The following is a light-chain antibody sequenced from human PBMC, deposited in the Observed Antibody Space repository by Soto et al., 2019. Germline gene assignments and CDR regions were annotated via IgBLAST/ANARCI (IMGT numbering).Light chain of an antibody. V-gene: IGLV1-47*01. J-gene: IGLJ1*01. CDR3: AAWDDTLSGPLYV. Sequence: QSVLTQPPSASGTPGQRVTISCSGSKSNIGRNSVYWYQHLPGTAPKLLIYRNNQRPSGVPDRFSGSKSGTSASLAISGLRSEDGADYYCAAWDDTLSGPLYVFGTGTKLTVL. CDR1: KSNIGRNS. CDR2: RNN.